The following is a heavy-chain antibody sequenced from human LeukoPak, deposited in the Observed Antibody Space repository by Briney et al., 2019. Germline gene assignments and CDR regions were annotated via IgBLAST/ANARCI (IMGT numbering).Heavy chain of an antibody. D-gene: IGHD4-17*01. CDR2: ISSSTTTN. J-gene: IGHJ4*02. Sequence: GGSLRLSCSASGFTFSSYSMNSVRQAPGKGLEWVSYISSSTTTNYYADSVKGRFTISRDNAKNSLYLQMNSLRAEDTAVYYCARDPDDYGDYSYFDYWGQGTLVTVSS. CDR3: ARDPDDYGDYSYFDY. CDR1: GFTFSSYS. V-gene: IGHV3-48*01.